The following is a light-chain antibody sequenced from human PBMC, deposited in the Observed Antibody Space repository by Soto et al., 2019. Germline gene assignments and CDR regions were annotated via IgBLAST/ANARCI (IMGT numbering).Light chain of an antibody. Sequence: DIQMTQSPSSLSASVGDRVTISCRASQSISRYLNWYQQKPGTAPKLLIYDASSLQSGVPSRFSSRGSGTSFTLTISSLQPEDFATYYCQPSFSAPRTFGQGTKLEIK. J-gene: IGKJ2*01. V-gene: IGKV1-39*01. CDR3: QPSFSAPRT. CDR1: QSISRY. CDR2: DAS.